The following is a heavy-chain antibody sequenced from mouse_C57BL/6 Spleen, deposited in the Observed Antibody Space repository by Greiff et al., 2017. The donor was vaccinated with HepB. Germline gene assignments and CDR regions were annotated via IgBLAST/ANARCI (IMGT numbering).Heavy chain of an antibody. Sequence: VQLQQSGAELVRPGASVTLSCKASGYTFTDYEMHWVKQTPVHGLEWIGAIDPETGGTAYNQKFKGKAILTADKSSSTAYMELRSLTSEDSAVYYCTRQGNYLYYDAMDYWGQGTAVTVSS. CDR3: TRQGNYLYYDAMDY. CDR2: IDPETGGT. V-gene: IGHV1-15*01. D-gene: IGHD2-1*01. CDR1: GYTFTDYE. J-gene: IGHJ4*01.